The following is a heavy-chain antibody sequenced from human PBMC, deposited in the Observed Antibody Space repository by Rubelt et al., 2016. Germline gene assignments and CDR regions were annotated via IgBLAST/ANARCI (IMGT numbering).Heavy chain of an antibody. V-gene: IGHV1-18*01. CDR1: GYTFTSYG. CDR2: ISVNSGDT. J-gene: IGHJ3*02. CDR3: ARATNWNYAFDI. Sequence: QVQLVQSGAEVKKPGASVKVSCKASGYTFTSYGISWVRQAPGQGLEWMGWISVNSGDTKYAQKLHGRVTMTTDTSTSTAYMELTSLRSDDTAVYSCARATNWNYAFDIWGQGTMVTVSS. D-gene: IGHD1-7*01.